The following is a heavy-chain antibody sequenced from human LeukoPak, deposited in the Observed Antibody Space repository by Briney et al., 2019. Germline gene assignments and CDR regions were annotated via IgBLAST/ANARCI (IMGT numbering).Heavy chain of an antibody. CDR1: GYTFTNHG. V-gene: IGHV1-18*01. J-gene: IGHJ4*02. Sequence: ASVRVSCKASGYTFTNHGISWVRQAPGQGLEWMGWISDYNGNTNYAQNLQGRLTMSTDTSTSTAYMELRSLNSDDTAVYYCARQRMAAGEPSGDYFDYWGQGTLVTVFS. CDR2: ISDYNGNT. D-gene: IGHD6-13*01. CDR3: ARQRMAAGEPSGDYFDY.